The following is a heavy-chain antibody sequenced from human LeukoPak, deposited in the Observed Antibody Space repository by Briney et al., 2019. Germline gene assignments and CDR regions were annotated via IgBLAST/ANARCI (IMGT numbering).Heavy chain of an antibody. CDR3: AKSRRQYDFWSGFDY. V-gene: IGHV3-30*02. CDR1: GFNFRNSD. CDR2: LRDDGFNK. Sequence: GGSLRLSCAASGFNFRNSDMHWVRQVPGKGLEWVALLRDDGFNKYYADSVKDRFTISRDTSKNTLFLEMNRLTIEDRAIYYCAKSRRQYDFWSGFDYWGRGTLVTVSS. J-gene: IGHJ4*02. D-gene: IGHD3-3*01.